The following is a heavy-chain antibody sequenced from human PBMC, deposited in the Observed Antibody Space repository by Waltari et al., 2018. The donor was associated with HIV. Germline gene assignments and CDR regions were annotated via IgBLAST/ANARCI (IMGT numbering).Heavy chain of an antibody. D-gene: IGHD6-13*01. V-gene: IGHV1-69-2*01. CDR3: ASLAAAGYFDA. J-gene: IGHJ4*02. Sequence: EVHLVQSGPEVMKPGATLKLSCRVSGYTFTDHYIHWGQAAPGKGLEWMGLIDPEDGETEYAEKFQGRLTITADTSLDTVYMELTSLRSDDAAVYYCASLAAAGYFDAWGQGTLLTVSS. CDR2: IDPEDGET. CDR1: GYTFTDHY.